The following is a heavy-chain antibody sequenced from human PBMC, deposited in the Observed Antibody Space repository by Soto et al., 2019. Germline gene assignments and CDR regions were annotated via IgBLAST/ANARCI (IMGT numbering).Heavy chain of an antibody. CDR3: ARRVVVAATLINWFDP. CDR1: GFTFSSYS. D-gene: IGHD2-15*01. J-gene: IGHJ5*02. Sequence: GGSLRLSCAASGFTFSSYSMNWVRQAPGKGLEWVSSISSSSSYIYYADSVKGRFTISRDNAKNSLYLQMNSLRAEDTAVYYCARRVVVAATLINWFDPWGQGTLVTVSS. V-gene: IGHV3-21*01. CDR2: ISSSSSYI.